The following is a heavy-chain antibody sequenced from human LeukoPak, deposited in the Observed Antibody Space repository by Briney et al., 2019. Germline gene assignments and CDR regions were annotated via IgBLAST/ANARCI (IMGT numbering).Heavy chain of an antibody. V-gene: IGHV3-33*01. D-gene: IGHD3-22*01. CDR3: ARSIPRYDGSAYYPDY. CDR2: IWYDGSND. J-gene: IGHJ4*02. Sequence: PGGSLRLSCAASGFTFSGYGMHWVRQAPGKGLEWVAVIWYDGSNDDYADSVKGRFTIPRDNSKSTLYLQMNSLRAEDTAIYYCARSIPRYDGSAYYPDYWGQGTLVTVSS. CDR1: GFTFSGYG.